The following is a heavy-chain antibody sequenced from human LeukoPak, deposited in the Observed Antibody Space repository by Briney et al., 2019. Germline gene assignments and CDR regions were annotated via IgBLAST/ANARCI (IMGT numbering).Heavy chain of an antibody. J-gene: IGHJ5*02. CDR2: IYYGGST. CDR3: ARRGYCSGGSCSNWFDP. D-gene: IGHD2-15*01. Sequence: SETLSLTCTVSGGSISSYYWSWIRQPPGKGLEWIGYIYYGGSTNYNPSLKSRVTISVDTSKNQFSLKLSSVTAADTAVYYCARRGYCSGGSCSNWFDPWGQGTLVTVSS. V-gene: IGHV4-59*08. CDR1: GGSISSYY.